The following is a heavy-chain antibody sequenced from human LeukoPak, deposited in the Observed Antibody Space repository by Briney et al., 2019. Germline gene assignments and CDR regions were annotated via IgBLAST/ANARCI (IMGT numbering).Heavy chain of an antibody. CDR3: ARKNRGYSYGATFDY. V-gene: IGHV4-34*01. J-gene: IGHJ4*02. CDR1: GGSFSGYY. Sequence: PSETLSLTCAVYGGSFSGYYWGWIRQPPGKGLEWIGEINHSGSTSYNPSLKGRVTISVDTSKNQFSLKLSSVTAADTAVYYCARKNRGYSYGATFDYWGQGTLVTVSS. D-gene: IGHD5-18*01. CDR2: INHSGST.